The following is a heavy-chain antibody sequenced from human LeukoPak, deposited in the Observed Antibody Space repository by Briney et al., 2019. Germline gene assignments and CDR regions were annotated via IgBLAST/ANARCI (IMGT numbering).Heavy chain of an antibody. V-gene: IGHV3-53*01. J-gene: IGHJ3*02. CDR2: IYSGGST. D-gene: IGHD2-2*02. CDR3: AREGYCSSTSCYTLGDAFDI. CDR1: GFTVSSNY. Sequence: PGGSLRLSCAASGFTVSSNYMSWVRQAPGKGLEWGSVIYSGGSTYYADSVKGRFTISRDNSKNTLYLQMNSLRAEDTAVYYCAREGYCSSTSCYTLGDAFDIWGQGTMVTVSS.